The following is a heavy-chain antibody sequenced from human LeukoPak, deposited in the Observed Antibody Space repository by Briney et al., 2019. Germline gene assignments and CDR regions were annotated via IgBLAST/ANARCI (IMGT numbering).Heavy chain of an antibody. CDR2: IYYSGRT. D-gene: IGHD6-19*01. V-gene: IGHV4-4*02. J-gene: IGHJ6*04. CDR3: ARVPAVAGTYGMDV. Sequence: PSGTLSLTCAVSGGSISSSNWWSWVRQPPGKGLGWIGEIYYSGRTNYNPSLKSRGTISVNKSKNQFSLKLGSVTAADTAVYYCARVPAVAGTYGMDVWGKGTTVTVSS. CDR1: GGSISSSNW.